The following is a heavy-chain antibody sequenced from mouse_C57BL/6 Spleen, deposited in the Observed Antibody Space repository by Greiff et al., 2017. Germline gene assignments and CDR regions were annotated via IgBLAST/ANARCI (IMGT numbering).Heavy chain of an antibody. J-gene: IGHJ3*01. V-gene: IGHV3-6*01. CDR2: ISYDGSN. Sequence: ESGPGLVKPSQSLSLTCSVTGYSITSGYIWNWLRQLTGNHSEWMGFISYDGSNHYNPSLKNRISLTRDTTKNPSFLKLNSVTTEDAATFYCARECDYDGAWFAYWGQGTLVTVSA. CDR3: ARECDYDGAWFAY. CDR1: GYSITSGYI. D-gene: IGHD1-1*01.